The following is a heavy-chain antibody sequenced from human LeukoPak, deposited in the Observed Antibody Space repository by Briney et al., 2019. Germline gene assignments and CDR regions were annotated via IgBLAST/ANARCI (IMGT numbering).Heavy chain of an antibody. Sequence: GGSLRLSCAASGFTFSSYGMHWVRQAPGKGLEWVAFIRYDGSNKYYADSVKGRFTISRDNSKNTLYLQMNSLRAEDTAVYYCAKDWRGSGISAGIGFDPWGQGTLVTVSS. CDR1: GFTFSSYG. V-gene: IGHV3-30*02. J-gene: IGHJ5*02. D-gene: IGHD3-10*01. CDR2: IRYDGSNK. CDR3: AKDWRGSGISAGIGFDP.